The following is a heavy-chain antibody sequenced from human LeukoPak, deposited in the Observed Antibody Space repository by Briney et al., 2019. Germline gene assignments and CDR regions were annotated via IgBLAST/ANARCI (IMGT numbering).Heavy chain of an antibody. V-gene: IGHV3-33*01. Sequence: GRSLRLSCAASGFTFSSYGMHWVRQAPGKGLEWVAVIWYDGSNKYYADSVKGRFTISRDNSKNTLYLQMNSLRAEDTAVYYCARDPGDYYGSWSSGAFDIWGQGKMVTVSS. CDR3: ARDPGDYYGSWSSGAFDI. D-gene: IGHD3-10*01. J-gene: IGHJ3*02. CDR2: IWYDGSNK. CDR1: GFTFSSYG.